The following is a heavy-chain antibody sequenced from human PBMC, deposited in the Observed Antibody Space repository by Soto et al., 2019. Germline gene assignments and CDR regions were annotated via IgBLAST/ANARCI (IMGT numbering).Heavy chain of an antibody. CDR2: ISGSGGST. CDR3: AKGRGAVAGYYYYYGMDV. V-gene: IGHV3-23*01. Sequence: EVQLLESGGGLVQPGGSLRLSCAASGFTFGSYAMSWVRQAPGKGLEWVSAISGSGGSTYYADSVKGRFTISRDNSKNTLYLQMNSLRAEDTAVYYCAKGRGAVAGYYYYYGMDVWGQGTTVTVSS. CDR1: GFTFGSYA. J-gene: IGHJ6*02. D-gene: IGHD6-19*01.